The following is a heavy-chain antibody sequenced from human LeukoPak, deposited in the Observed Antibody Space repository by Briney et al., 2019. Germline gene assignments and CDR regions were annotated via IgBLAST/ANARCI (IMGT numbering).Heavy chain of an antibody. Sequence: PSETLSLTCTVSGGSISSYYWSWIRQPPGKGLEWIGYIYTSGSTNYNPSLKSRVTISVDTSKNQFSLKLSSVTAADTAVYYCARHGGYYSDNFDYWGQGTLVTVSS. V-gene: IGHV4-4*09. CDR2: IYTSGST. CDR1: GGSISSYY. J-gene: IGHJ4*02. CDR3: ARHGGYYSDNFDY. D-gene: IGHD3-22*01.